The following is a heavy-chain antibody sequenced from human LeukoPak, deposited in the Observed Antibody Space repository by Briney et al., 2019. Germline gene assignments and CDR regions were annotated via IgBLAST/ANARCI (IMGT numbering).Heavy chain of an antibody. V-gene: IGHV3-23*01. J-gene: IGHJ4*02. CDR3: AKGGVAAEGFDY. D-gene: IGHD2-15*01. CDR1: GFTFSSYA. Sequence: GSLRPSCAASGFTFSSYAITWVRQAPGKGLEWDSTISASGGSTYYADSVKGRFSISRDSSKNTVYLQMNGLRAEDTAVYYCAKGGVAAEGFDYWGQGTLVTVSS. CDR2: ISASGGST.